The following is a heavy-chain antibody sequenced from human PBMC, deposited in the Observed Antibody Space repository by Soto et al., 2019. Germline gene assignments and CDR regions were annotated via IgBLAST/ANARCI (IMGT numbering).Heavy chain of an antibody. CDR1: GDSVSSNSAA. V-gene: IGHV6-1*01. CDR3: ARELENSHPLRAPEGPLDY. D-gene: IGHD3-3*01. J-gene: IGHJ4*02. Sequence: SQTLSLTCVISGDSVSSNSAAWNWIRQSPSRGLEWLGRTYYRSKWYNDYAVSVKSRITINPDTSKNQFSLQLNSVTPEDTAVYYCARELENSHPLRAPEGPLDYWGQGTLVTAPQ. CDR2: TYYRSKWYN.